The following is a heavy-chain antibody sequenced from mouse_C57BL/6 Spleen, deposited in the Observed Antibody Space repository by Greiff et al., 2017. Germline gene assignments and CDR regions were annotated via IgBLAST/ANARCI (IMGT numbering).Heavy chain of an antibody. J-gene: IGHJ1*03. V-gene: IGHV10-1*01. CDR2: IRSKSNNYAT. D-gene: IGHD4-1*01. Sequence: EVMLVESGGGLVQPKGSLKLSCAASGFSFNTYAMNWVRQAPGKGLEWVARIRSKSNNYATYYADSVKDRFTISRDDSESMLYLQMNNLKTEDTAMYYCVRHPNWDDWYFDVWGTGTTVTVSS. CDR1: GFSFNTYA. CDR3: VRHPNWDDWYFDV.